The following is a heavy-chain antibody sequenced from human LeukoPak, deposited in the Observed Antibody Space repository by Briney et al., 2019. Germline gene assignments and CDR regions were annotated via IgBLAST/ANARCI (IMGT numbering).Heavy chain of an antibody. CDR2: ISSSGSTI. V-gene: IGHV3-11*04. CDR3: VRTFYGSGSYGHMDV. CDR1: GFTFSDYY. Sequence: GGSLRLSCAASGFTFSDYYMSWIRQAPGKGLEWVSYISSSGSTIYYADSVKGRFTISRDNAENSLYLQMNRLRAEDTAVYYCVRTFYGSGSYGHMDVWGKGTTVTVFS. J-gene: IGHJ6*03. D-gene: IGHD3-10*01.